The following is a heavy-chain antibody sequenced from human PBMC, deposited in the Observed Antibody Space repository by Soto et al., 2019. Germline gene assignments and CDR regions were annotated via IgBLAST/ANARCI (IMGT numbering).Heavy chain of an antibody. CDR3: ARDRPPEYYSYGMDV. CDR1: GYTFTSYY. D-gene: IGHD6-6*01. V-gene: IGHV1-46*01. J-gene: IGHJ6*02. CDR2: INPSGGST. Sequence: ASVKVSCKASGYTFTSYYMHWVRQAPGQGLEWMGIINPSGGSTSYAQKFRGRVTMTRDTSTSTVYMELSSLRSEDTAVYYCARDRPPEYYSYGMDVWGQGTTVTVSS.